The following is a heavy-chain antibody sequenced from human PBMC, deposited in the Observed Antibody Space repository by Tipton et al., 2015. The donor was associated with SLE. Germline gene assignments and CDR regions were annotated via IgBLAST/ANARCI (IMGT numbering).Heavy chain of an antibody. CDR3: ARDYYDSRGYTLFDY. J-gene: IGHJ4*02. Sequence: TLSLTCTVSGDSISSGSYYWGWIRQPPGKGLEWIGTFYYSGNTYFNPSLKSRVTISVDTSKNQFSLRLSSVTAADTAVYYCARDYYDSRGYTLFDYWGQGALVTVSS. V-gene: IGHV4-39*07. CDR1: GDSISSGSYY. D-gene: IGHD3-22*01. CDR2: FYYSGNT.